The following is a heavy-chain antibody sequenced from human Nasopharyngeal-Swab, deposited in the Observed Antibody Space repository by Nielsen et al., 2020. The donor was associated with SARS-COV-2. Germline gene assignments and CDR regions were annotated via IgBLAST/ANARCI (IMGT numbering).Heavy chain of an antibody. J-gene: IGHJ4*02. Sequence: GGSLRLSCQGSGYTFTSHWIAWVRQMPGKGLEWMGIIYPGDSDTMYSPSFQGQVTISADKSITTAYLRWSSLRASDTAMYYCARHRGFIYSDWYSGPEALDSWGQRTLVTVSS. CDR1: GYTFTSHW. V-gene: IGHV5-51*01. D-gene: IGHD2-21*02. CDR3: ARHRGFIYSDWYSGPEALDS. CDR2: IYPGDSDT.